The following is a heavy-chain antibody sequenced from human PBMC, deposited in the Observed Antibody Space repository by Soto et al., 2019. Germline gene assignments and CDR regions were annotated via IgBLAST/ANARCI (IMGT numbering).Heavy chain of an antibody. V-gene: IGHV4-30-2*01. CDR1: GGSISSGGYS. CDR2: IYHSGST. CDR3: ARGQVEAAKH. D-gene: IGHD2-15*01. J-gene: IGHJ4*02. Sequence: QLQLQESGSGLVKPSQTLSLTCAVSGGSISSGGYSWSWIRQPPGKGLEWIGYIYHSGSTYYNPCNKSRVTIPVDRSKNKFSLTMSSVTAADTAVYYCARGQVEAAKHWGQGTLVTVSS.